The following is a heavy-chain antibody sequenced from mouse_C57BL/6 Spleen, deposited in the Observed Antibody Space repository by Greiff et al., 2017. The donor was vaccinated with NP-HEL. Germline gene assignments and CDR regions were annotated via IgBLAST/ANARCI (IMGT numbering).Heavy chain of an antibody. J-gene: IGHJ2*01. D-gene: IGHD2-5*01. CDR1: GYSFTGYY. V-gene: IGHV1-42*01. CDR2: INPSTGGT. Sequence: EVQLQQSGPELVKPGASVKISCKASGYSFTGYYMNWVKQSPEKSLEWIGEINPSTGGTTYNQKFKAKATLTVDKSSSTAYMQLKSLTSEDSAVYYCAGSNYVTGFDYWGQGTTLTVSS. CDR3: AGSNYVTGFDY.